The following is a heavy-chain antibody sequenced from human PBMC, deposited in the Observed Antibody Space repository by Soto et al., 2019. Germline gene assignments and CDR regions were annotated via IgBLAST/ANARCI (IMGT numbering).Heavy chain of an antibody. V-gene: IGHV1-69*01. CDR3: AREYNWNSIYYGMDV. J-gene: IGHJ6*02. D-gene: IGHD1-7*01. Sequence: QVQLVQSGAEVKKPGSSVKVPCKASGGTFSSYAISWVRQAPGQGLEWMGGIIPIFGTPNYAQKFQGRVTITAGESTSTVYMELSSLRSEDTAVFYCAREYNWNSIYYGMDVWGQGTTVTVSS. CDR2: IIPIFGTP. CDR1: GGTFSSYA.